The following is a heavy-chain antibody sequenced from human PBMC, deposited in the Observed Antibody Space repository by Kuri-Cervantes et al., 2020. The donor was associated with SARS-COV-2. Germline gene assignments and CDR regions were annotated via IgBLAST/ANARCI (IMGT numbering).Heavy chain of an antibody. CDR1: GGSISSGDYY. CDR2: IYYSGST. CDR3: ASDGGVGEAKEDY. V-gene: IGHV4-30-4*08. J-gene: IGHJ4*02. D-gene: IGHD3-10*01. Sequence: LRLSCTVSGGSISSGDYYWSWIRQPPGKGLEWIGYIYYSGSTYYNPSLKSRVTISVDTSKNQFTLKLSSVTAADTAVYYCASDGGVGEAKEDYWGQGTLVTVSS.